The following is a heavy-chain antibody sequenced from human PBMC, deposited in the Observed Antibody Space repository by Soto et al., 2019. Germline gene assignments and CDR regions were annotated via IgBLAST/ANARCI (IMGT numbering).Heavy chain of an antibody. CDR3: ARVPYYGSGSFNWFDP. CDR1: GGSISSYY. CDR2: IYYSGST. Sequence: PSETLSLTCTVSGGSISSYYWSWIRQHPGKGLEWIGYIYYSGSTYYNPSLKSRVTMSVDTSKNQFSLKLSSVTAADTAVYYCARVPYYGSGSFNWFDPWGQGTLVTVSS. V-gene: IGHV4-59*06. D-gene: IGHD3-10*01. J-gene: IGHJ5*02.